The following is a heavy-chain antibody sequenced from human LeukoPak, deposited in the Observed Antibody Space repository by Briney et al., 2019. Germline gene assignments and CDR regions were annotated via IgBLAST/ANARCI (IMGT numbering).Heavy chain of an antibody. Sequence: GGSLRLSCAASGFTVSSNYMSWVRQAPGKGLEGVAGSYSGGSTYYPDSVKGRFTISRDNSKNTLYLQMNSLRAEDTAVYYCAREFPEQYSSGWSPFDYWGQGTLVTVSS. V-gene: IGHV3-66*01. CDR2: SYSGGST. CDR3: AREFPEQYSSGWSPFDY. D-gene: IGHD6-19*01. CDR1: GFTVSSNY. J-gene: IGHJ4*02.